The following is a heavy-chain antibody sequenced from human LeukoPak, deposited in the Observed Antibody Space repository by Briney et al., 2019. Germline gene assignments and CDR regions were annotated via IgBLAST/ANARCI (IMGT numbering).Heavy chain of an antibody. V-gene: IGHV4-34*01. J-gene: IGHJ6*03. CDR3: ARDPTGEYYYYYYMDV. CDR1: GGSFSGYY. D-gene: IGHD7-27*01. CDR2: IYYSGST. Sequence: SETLSLTCAVYGGSFSGYYWSWIRQPPGKGLEWIGSIYYSGSTYYNPSLKSRVTISVDTSKNQFSLKLSSVTAADTAVYYCARDPTGEYYYYYYMDVWGKGTTVTVSS.